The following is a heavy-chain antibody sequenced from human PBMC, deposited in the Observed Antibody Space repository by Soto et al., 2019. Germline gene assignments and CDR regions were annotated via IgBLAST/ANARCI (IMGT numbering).Heavy chain of an antibody. Sequence: QVQLVQSGAEVKKPGSSVKVSCKASGGTFSSYAISWVRQAPGQGLEWMGEIIPIFGTANYAQKFQGRVTITADESTSTAYRELSSLRSEATAVYYCARDRGPSSGYYPYWFDPWGQGTLVTVSS. D-gene: IGHD3-22*01. CDR3: ARDRGPSSGYYPYWFDP. CDR1: GGTFSSYA. J-gene: IGHJ5*02. CDR2: IIPIFGTA. V-gene: IGHV1-69*12.